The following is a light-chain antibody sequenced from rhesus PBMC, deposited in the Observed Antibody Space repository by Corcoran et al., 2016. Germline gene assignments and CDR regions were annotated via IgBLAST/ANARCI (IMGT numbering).Light chain of an antibody. CDR2: YAS. V-gene: IGKV1-37*01. Sequence: DIQMTQSPSSLSASVGDTVTITCRASQDISSYLAWYQQKPGKAPKPLIYYASNLESGVPSRCSGSGSGTEFTLTISSLQPEDFATYYCQQYNSAPYRFGQGTKVEIK. CDR3: QQYNSAPYR. J-gene: IGKJ2*01. CDR1: QDISSY.